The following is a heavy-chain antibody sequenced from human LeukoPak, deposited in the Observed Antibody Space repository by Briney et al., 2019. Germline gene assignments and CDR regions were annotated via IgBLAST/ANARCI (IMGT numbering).Heavy chain of an antibody. CDR3: ARAYKDRSLAGKKEFFQH. D-gene: IGHD6-19*01. CDR2: ISWNSGTI. Sequence: GGSLRLSCVASGFTVTGNYMNWVRQVPGKGLEWISLISWNSGTIGYADPVKGRFTISRDNANNFLYLQMNSLRAEDTALYYCARAYKDRSLAGKKEFFQHWGQGTLVTVSS. CDR1: GFTVTGNY. J-gene: IGHJ1*01. V-gene: IGHV3-9*01.